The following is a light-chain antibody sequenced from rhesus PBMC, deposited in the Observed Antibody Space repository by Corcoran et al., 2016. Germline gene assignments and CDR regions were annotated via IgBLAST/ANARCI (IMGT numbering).Light chain of an antibody. V-gene: IGKV1-22*01. CDR3: QQYNSRPFT. CDR1: QGISSW. J-gene: IGKJ3*01. Sequence: DIQMTQSPSSLSASVGDTVAITCRASQGISSWLAWYPQTPGKAPNLLIYKASSLQSGVPSRFSGSGSGTDFTLTISSLQSEDFATYYCQQYNSRPFTFGPGTKLDIK. CDR2: KAS.